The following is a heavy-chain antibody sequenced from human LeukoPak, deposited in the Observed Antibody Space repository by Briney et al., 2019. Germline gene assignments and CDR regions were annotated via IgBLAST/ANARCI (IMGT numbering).Heavy chain of an antibody. CDR3: ARGGSSLGYLDY. Sequence: GGSLRLSCEASGFNVSNNYMSWVRQAPGKGLEWVLVIYKDGSTYYVDSVRGRFTISRDNSKNTLYLQMNSLRAADTAVYYCARGGSSLGYLDYWGQGTLVTVSS. J-gene: IGHJ4*02. V-gene: IGHV3-66*01. D-gene: IGHD3-10*01. CDR2: IYKDGST. CDR1: GFNVSNNY.